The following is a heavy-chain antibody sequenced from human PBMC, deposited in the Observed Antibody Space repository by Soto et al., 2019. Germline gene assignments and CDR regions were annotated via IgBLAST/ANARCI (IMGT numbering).Heavy chain of an antibody. CDR2: INSDGITT. D-gene: IGHD3-3*01. J-gene: IGHJ4*02. V-gene: IGHV3-74*01. CDR1: GFTFSRYW. CDR3: ARFDYWSAFVAY. Sequence: GSLRLSCAASGFTFSRYWMHWVRQAPGKGLVWVSHINSDGITTNYADSVKGRFTVSRDNAKNTLYLQMNSLRVEDTAVYYCARFDYWSAFVAYWAQGTLVTGSS.